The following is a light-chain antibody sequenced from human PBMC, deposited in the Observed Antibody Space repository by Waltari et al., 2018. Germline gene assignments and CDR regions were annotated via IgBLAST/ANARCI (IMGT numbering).Light chain of an antibody. CDR3: QQYNDWSPFT. J-gene: IGKJ3*01. CDR1: QSISSK. CDR2: GAS. Sequence: EVVMTQSPATLSVSPGERATLPCRASQSISSKLAWYQQKPGQAPRLLIYGASTRATDIPARFSGSGSGAEFTLTISSLQSEDSAVYHCQQYNDWSPFTFGPGTRVEIK. V-gene: IGKV3-15*01.